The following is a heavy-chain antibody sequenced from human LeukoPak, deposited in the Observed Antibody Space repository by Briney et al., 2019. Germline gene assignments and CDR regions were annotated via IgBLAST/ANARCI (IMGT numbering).Heavy chain of an antibody. D-gene: IGHD1-26*01. J-gene: IGHJ4*02. V-gene: IGHV4-59*01. CDR3: ASKWELLD. Sequence: SETLSLTCTVSGGSISSYYWSWIRQPPGKGLEWIGYIYYSGSTNYNPSLKSRVTISVDTSKNQFSLKLSSVTAADTAVYYCASKWELLDWGQGTLVTVSS. CDR1: GGSISSYY. CDR2: IYYSGST.